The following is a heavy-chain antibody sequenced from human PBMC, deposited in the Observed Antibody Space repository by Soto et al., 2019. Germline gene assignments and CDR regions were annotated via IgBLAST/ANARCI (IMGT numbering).Heavy chain of an antibody. V-gene: IGHV4-39*02. CDR3: AREGTTVTLFDY. CDR2: IYYSGST. Sequence: SETLSLTCTVSGGSISSSSYYGGWIRQPPGKGLEWIGSIYYSGSTYYNPSLKSRVTISVDTSKNQFSLKLSSVTAADTAVYYCAREGTTVTLFDYWGQGTLVTVSS. CDR1: GGSISSSSYY. D-gene: IGHD4-17*01. J-gene: IGHJ4*02.